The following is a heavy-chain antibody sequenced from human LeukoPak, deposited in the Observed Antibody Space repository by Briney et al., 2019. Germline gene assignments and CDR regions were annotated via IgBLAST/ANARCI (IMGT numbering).Heavy chain of an antibody. CDR2: IRYDGSNK. J-gene: IGHJ4*02. V-gene: IGHV3-30*02. D-gene: IGHD2-2*02. CDR3: AKEVSLADIVVVPAAIPPFDY. Sequence: GGSLRLSCAASGFTFSSYGMHWVRQAPGKGLEWVAFIRYDGSNKYCADSVKGRFTTSRDNSKNTLYLQMNSLRAEDTAVYYCAKEVSLADIVVVPAAIPPFDYWGQGTLVTVSS. CDR1: GFTFSSYG.